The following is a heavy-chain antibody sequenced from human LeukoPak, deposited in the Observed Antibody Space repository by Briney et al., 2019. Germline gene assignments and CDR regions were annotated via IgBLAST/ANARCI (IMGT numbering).Heavy chain of an antibody. CDR1: GVYFSSSGCY. D-gene: IGHD3-16*01. J-gene: IGHJ4*02. Sequence: SETLSLTCSVSGVYFSSSGCYWGWIRQPPGKGLEWIGSIFYTGNTYYNPSLKSRITISADTSKNQFSLELRFVTAANTAGYYLAKRGGLLEGDSGGFPDYWGQGTLVTVSS. V-gene: IGHV4-39*01. CDR2: IFYTGNT. CDR3: AKRGGLLEGDSGGFPDY.